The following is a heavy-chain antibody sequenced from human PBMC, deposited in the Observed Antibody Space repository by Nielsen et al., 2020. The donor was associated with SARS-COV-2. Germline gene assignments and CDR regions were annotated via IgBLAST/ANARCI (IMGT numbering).Heavy chain of an antibody. CDR3: AKLLGIGAFDI. Sequence: VRQAPGKGLEWVSYISRSGSSIYYADSVNGRFTISRDNAKNSLFLQMNSLRAEDTAVYYCAKLLGIGAFDIWGQGTMVTVSS. CDR2: ISRSGSSI. J-gene: IGHJ3*02. D-gene: IGHD7-27*01. V-gene: IGHV3-48*03.